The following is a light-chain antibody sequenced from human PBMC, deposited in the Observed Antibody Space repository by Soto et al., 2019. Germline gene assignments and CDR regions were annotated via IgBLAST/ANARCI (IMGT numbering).Light chain of an antibody. Sequence: EIVLTQSPGTLSLSPGERATLSCRASQSVGSGHLAWYQQKPGQTPRLLIYGASTRATGIPDRFSGSGSGTDFTLTISRLEPEDFAVYYCQHFRDSPLWAFGQGTEVEIK. V-gene: IGKV3-20*01. CDR2: GAS. CDR1: QSVGSGH. J-gene: IGKJ1*01. CDR3: QHFRDSPLWA.